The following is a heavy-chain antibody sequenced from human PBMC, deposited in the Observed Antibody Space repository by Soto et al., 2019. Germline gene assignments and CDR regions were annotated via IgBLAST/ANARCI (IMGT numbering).Heavy chain of an antibody. CDR1: GYSFTSYW. CDR3: ARIITMVRGVIIDARHHYYGMDV. J-gene: IGHJ6*02. D-gene: IGHD3-10*01. CDR2: IYPGDSDT. V-gene: IGHV5-51*01. Sequence: GESLKISCKGSGYSFTSYWIGWVRQMPGKGLEWMGIIYPGDSDTRYSPSFQGQVTISADKSISTAYLQWSSLKASDTAMYYCARIITMVRGVIIDARHHYYGMDVWGQGTTVTVSS.